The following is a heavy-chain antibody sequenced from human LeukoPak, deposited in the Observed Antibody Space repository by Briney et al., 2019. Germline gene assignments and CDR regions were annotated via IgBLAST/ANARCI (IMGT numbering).Heavy chain of an antibody. CDR1: GGSISSYY. Sequence: SETLSLTCTVSGGSISSYYWSWIRQPPGRGLEWIGYIYYSGSTNYNPSLKSRVTISVDTSKNQFSLKLSSVTAADTAVYYCARHYYYYYGMDVWGQGTTVTVSS. CDR2: IYYSGST. J-gene: IGHJ6*02. V-gene: IGHV4-59*08. CDR3: ARHYYYYYGMDV.